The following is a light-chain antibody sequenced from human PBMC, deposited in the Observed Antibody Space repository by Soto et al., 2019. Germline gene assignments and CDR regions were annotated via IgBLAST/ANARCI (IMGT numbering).Light chain of an antibody. J-gene: IGKJ1*01. CDR1: QSVSSN. Sequence: EIVMTQSPATLSVSPGERATLSCRASQSVSSNLAWYQQKPGQAPRLLIYGASTRATGIPARFSGSASGTEFTLTISSLQSEDFAVYYCQQYNNWPPWTFGQGNKVEIK. CDR3: QQYNNWPPWT. CDR2: GAS. V-gene: IGKV3-15*01.